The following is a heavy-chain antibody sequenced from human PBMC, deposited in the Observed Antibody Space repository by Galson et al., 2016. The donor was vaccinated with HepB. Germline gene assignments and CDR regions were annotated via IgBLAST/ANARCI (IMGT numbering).Heavy chain of an antibody. CDR1: GGTFSSSG. CDR3: ARDGTIGYSSTWYNWFDP. V-gene: IGHV1-69*06. D-gene: IGHD6-19*01. CDR2: IIPIFGTA. J-gene: IGHJ5*02. Sequence: SVKVSCKASGGTFSSSGIAWVRQAPGQGLEWMGGIIPIFGTANYAQKFQGRVRITADKSTSTDYMELSSLRSDDTAVYYCARDGTIGYSSTWYNWFDPWGPGTLVTVSS.